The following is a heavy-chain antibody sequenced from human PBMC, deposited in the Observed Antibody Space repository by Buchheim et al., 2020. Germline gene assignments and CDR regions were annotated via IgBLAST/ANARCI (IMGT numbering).Heavy chain of an antibody. CDR2: INHSGST. J-gene: IGHJ5*02. V-gene: IGHV4-34*01. D-gene: IGHD6-13*01. Sequence: QVQLQQWGAGLLKPSETLSLTCAVYGGSFSGYYWSWIRQPPGKGLEWIGEINHSGSTHYNPSLKSRVTISVDTSKNQFSLKLSSVTAADTAVYYCASWGLSSWYEGWFDPWGQGTL. CDR3: ASWGLSSWYEGWFDP. CDR1: GGSFSGYY.